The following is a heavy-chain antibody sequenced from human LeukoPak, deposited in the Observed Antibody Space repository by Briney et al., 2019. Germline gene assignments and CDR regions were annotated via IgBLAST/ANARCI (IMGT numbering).Heavy chain of an antibody. V-gene: IGHV1-69*04. Sequence: SVKVSCKASGGTFSSYAISWVRQAPGQGLEWMGRIIPILGIANYAQKFQGRVTITADKSTSTAYMELSSLRSEDTAVYYCARDMVQGVITPGFDYWGQGTLVTVSS. CDR1: GGTFSSYA. CDR2: IIPILGIA. J-gene: IGHJ4*02. D-gene: IGHD3-10*01. CDR3: ARDMVQGVITPGFDY.